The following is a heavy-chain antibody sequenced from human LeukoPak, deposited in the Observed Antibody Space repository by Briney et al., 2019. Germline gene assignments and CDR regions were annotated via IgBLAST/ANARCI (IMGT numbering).Heavy chain of an antibody. V-gene: IGHV1-18*01. CDR2: ISAYHGNT. J-gene: IGHJ5*02. CDR1: GYTFTSYG. CDR3: ARGPLDDIAAAGTDWFDP. Sequence: ASVKVSCKASGYTFTSYGISWVRQAPGQGLEWMGWISAYHGNTNYAQKLQGRVTMTTDTSTSTAYMELRSLRSDDTAVYYCARGPLDDIAAAGTDWFDPWGQGTLVTVSS. D-gene: IGHD6-13*01.